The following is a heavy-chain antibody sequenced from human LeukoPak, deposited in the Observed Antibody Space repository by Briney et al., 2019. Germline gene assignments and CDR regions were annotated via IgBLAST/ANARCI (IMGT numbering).Heavy chain of an antibody. CDR3: ARELTYYYGSGRIPLSAYYYYGMDV. J-gene: IGHJ6*02. D-gene: IGHD3-10*01. V-gene: IGHV1-69*04. CDR1: GGTFSSYA. Sequence: SVKVSCKASGGTFSSYAISWVRQAPGQGLEWMGRIIPILGIANYAQKFQGRVTITADKSTSTAYMELSSLRSEDTAVYYCARELTYYYGSGRIPLSAYYYYGMDVWGQGTTVTVSS. CDR2: IIPILGIA.